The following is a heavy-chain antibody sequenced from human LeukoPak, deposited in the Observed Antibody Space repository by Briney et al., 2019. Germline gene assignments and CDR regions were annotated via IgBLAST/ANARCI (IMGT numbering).Heavy chain of an antibody. J-gene: IGHJ2*01. D-gene: IGHD3-10*01. V-gene: IGHV3-23*01. Sequence: GGSLRLSCAASGFTFTSYAMNWARQAPGKGLEWVSGIIAGGSSTYYADSVKGRFTISRDNSKNTLYLQTSSLRAEDTAVYYCAIARGSGSYSYFDVWGRGTLVTVS. CDR1: GFTFTSYA. CDR3: AIARGSGSYSYFDV. CDR2: IIAGGSST.